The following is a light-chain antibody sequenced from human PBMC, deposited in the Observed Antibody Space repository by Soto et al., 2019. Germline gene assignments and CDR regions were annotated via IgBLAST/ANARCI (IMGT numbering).Light chain of an antibody. J-gene: IGKJ3*01. V-gene: IGKV1-33*01. CDR1: QDISKY. Sequence: DIQMTQSPSSLSASVGDRVTITCQASQDISKYLNWYQQKPGKAPKLLVYDASTLETGLPSRFSGSGSGTDFTFTISSLQPEDIATYYCQQYDNLPFTFGPGTKVDIK. CDR3: QQYDNLPFT. CDR2: DAS.